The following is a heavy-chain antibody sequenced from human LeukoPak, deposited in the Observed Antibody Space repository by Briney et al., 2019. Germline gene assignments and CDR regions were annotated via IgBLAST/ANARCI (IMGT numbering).Heavy chain of an antibody. Sequence: SETLSLTCAVYGGSFSGDYWSWIRQPPGKGLEWIGEINHSGSTYYNPSLKSRVTISVDTSKNQFSLKLTSVTAADTAVYYCARHPYSSSYYFGYWGQGTLVTVSS. CDR2: INHSGST. CDR1: GGSFSGDY. CDR3: ARHPYSSSYYFGY. D-gene: IGHD6-6*01. J-gene: IGHJ4*02. V-gene: IGHV4-34*01.